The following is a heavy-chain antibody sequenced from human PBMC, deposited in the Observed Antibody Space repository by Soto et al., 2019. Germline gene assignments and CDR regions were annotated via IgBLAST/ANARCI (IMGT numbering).Heavy chain of an antibody. CDR2: ISSSSSYI. Sequence: GGSLRLSCAASGFTFSSYSMNWVRQAPGKGLEWVSSISSSSSYIYYADSVKGRFTISRDNAKNSLYLQMNSLRAEDTAVYYCARGTDETLRFLEWFHMGGMDVWGQGTTVTVSS. J-gene: IGHJ6*02. CDR3: ARGTDETLRFLEWFHMGGMDV. D-gene: IGHD3-3*01. CDR1: GFTFSSYS. V-gene: IGHV3-21*01.